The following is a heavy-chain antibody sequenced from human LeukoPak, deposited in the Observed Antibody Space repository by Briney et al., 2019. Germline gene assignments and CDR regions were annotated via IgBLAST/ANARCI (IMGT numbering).Heavy chain of an antibody. CDR2: TRRDASVE. CDR1: GFSFSNYW. CDR3: ARDSNPQSSGYYFDAFDM. Sequence: PGGSLRLSCAASGFSFSNYWMTWVRQAPGKGPEWVANTRRDASVEYYVDSVKGRFTISRDNSKDSLYLQMNSLRAEDTAVYYCARDSNPQSSGYYFDAFDMWGQGTMVTVSS. V-gene: IGHV3-7*01. J-gene: IGHJ3*02. D-gene: IGHD3-22*01.